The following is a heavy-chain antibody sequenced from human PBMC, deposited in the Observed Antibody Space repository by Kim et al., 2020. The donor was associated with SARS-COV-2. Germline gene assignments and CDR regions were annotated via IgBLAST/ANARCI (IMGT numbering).Heavy chain of an antibody. V-gene: IGHV3-30-3*01. CDR3: ARDIGAAAGIYALIDY. J-gene: IGHJ4*01. CDR2: ISYDGTNK. D-gene: IGHD6-13*01. CDR1: GFTFSTYA. Sequence: GGSLRLSCAASGFTFSTYAMHWVRQAPGKGLEWVAVISYDGTNKYYADSVKGRFTISRDNSKNTLYLQMNSLRGEDTAVYYCARDIGAAAGIYALIDYWG.